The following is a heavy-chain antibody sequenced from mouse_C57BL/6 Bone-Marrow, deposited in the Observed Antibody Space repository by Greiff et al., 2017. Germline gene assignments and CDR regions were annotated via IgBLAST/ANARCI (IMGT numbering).Heavy chain of an antibody. CDR1: GYTFTSYG. CDR2: IYPRSGNT. CDR3: ARAPGLAY. Sequence: QVQLQQSGAELARPGASVKLSCKASGYTFTSYGISWVKQRTGQGLEWIGEIYPRSGNTYYNEKFKGKATLTADKSSSTAYMELRSLTSEDSAVYFCARAPGLAYWGQGTLVTVSA. J-gene: IGHJ3*01. V-gene: IGHV1-81*01.